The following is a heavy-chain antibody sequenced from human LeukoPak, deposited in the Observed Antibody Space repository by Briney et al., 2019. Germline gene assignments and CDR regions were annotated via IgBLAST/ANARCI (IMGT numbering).Heavy chain of an antibody. CDR2: VISKTDGGTT. CDR1: GFTFSNAW. J-gene: IGHJ4*02. Sequence: KPGGSLRLSCAASGFTFSNAWMSWVRQAPGKGLEWVGRVISKTDGGTTDYAAPVKGRFTISRDDSKNTLYLQMNSLKIEDTAVYYCTTQADYWGQGTLVTVSS. V-gene: IGHV3-15*01. CDR3: TTQADY.